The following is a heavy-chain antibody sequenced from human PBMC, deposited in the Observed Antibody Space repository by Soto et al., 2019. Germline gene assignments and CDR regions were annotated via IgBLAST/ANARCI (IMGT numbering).Heavy chain of an antibody. J-gene: IGHJ4*02. CDR1: GFTFSSYG. D-gene: IGHD6-6*01. CDR3: ARDHPHSSSPFDY. CDR2: IRYDGSNK. Sequence: GGSLRLSCAASGFTFSSYGMHWVRQAPGKGLEWVADIRYDGSNKYYADSVKGRYTISRDNSKNTLYLQMNSLRAEDTAVYYCARDHPHSSSPFDYWGQGTLVTVSS. V-gene: IGHV3-33*01.